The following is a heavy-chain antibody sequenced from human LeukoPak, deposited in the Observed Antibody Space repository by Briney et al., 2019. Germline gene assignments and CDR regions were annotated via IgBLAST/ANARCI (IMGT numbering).Heavy chain of an antibody. D-gene: IGHD2-21*02. V-gene: IGHV3-48*04. J-gene: IGHJ4*02. CDR3: ARDRGSYCGGDCYLGGDY. CDR2: ISSSGSTI. CDR1: GFTFSTHS. Sequence: GGSLRLSCTASGFTFSTHSMNWVRQAPGKGLEWVSYISSSGSTIYYADSVKGRFTISRDNAKNSLYLQMNSLRAEDTAVYYCARDRGSYCGGDCYLGGDYWGQGTLVTVSS.